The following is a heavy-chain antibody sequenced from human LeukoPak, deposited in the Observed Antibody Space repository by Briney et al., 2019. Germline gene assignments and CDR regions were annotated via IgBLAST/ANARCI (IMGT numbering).Heavy chain of an antibody. Sequence: GASVKVSCKASGYTFTGYYMHWVRQAPGQGLEWLGWINPNSGGTNYAQKFQGRVTMTRDTAISTAYMELSRLRSDDTAVYYCSRARADFWSGFLWGQGTLVTVSS. CDR1: GYTFTGYY. V-gene: IGHV1-2*02. D-gene: IGHD3-3*01. J-gene: IGHJ4*02. CDR2: INPNSGGT. CDR3: SRARADFWSGFL.